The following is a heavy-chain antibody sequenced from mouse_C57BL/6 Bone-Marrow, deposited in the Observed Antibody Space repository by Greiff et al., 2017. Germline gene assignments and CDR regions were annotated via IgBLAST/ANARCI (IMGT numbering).Heavy chain of an antibody. CDR2: SRNKANDYTT. CDR1: GFTFSDFY. J-gene: IGHJ3*01. V-gene: IGHV7-1*01. CDR3: ARGDGYSFAY. Sequence: DVQLVESGGGLVQSGRSLRLSCATSGFTFSDFYMEWVRQAPGKGLEWIAASRNKANDYTTEYSASVKGRFIVSRDTSQSILYLQMNALRAEDTAIYYCARGDGYSFAYWGQGTLVTVSA. D-gene: IGHD2-3*01.